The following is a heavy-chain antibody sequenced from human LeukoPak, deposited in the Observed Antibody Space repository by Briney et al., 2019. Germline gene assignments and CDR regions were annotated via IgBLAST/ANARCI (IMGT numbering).Heavy chain of an antibody. D-gene: IGHD6-6*01. CDR2: ISWNSGSI. J-gene: IGHJ4*02. CDR3: AKGIAARPMYYFDY. Sequence: SLRLSCAASGFTFDDYAMHWVRQAPGKGLEWVSGISWNSGSIGYADSVKGRFTISRDNAKNSLYLQMNSLRAEDMALYYCAKGIAARPMYYFDYWGQGTLVTVSS. V-gene: IGHV3-9*03. CDR1: GFTFDDYA.